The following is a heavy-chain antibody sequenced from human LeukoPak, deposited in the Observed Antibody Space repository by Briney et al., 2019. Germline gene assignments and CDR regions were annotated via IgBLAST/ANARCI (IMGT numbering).Heavy chain of an antibody. CDR1: GGSISSSSYY. Sequence: PSETLSLTCTVSGGSISSSSYYWGWIRQPLGKGLEWIGSIYYSGSTYYNPSLKSRVIISVDTSKNQFSLKLSSVTAADTAVYYCARHEITIFGVVNGWGQGTLVTVSS. CDR3: ARHEITIFGVVNG. J-gene: IGHJ4*02. CDR2: IYYSGST. V-gene: IGHV4-39*01. D-gene: IGHD3-3*01.